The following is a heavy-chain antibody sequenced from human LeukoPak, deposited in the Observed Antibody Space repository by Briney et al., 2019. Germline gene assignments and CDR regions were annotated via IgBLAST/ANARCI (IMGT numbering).Heavy chain of an antibody. CDR2: INDSGST. Sequence: SETLSLTCAVYGGSFNGHYWSWIRQPPGKGLEWIGEINDSGSTNYNPSLKSRLTISADTSKNQFSLKLSSVSVADTAVYYCARDQRMEGFDYWGQGTLVTVSS. V-gene: IGHV4-34*01. CDR3: ARDQRMEGFDY. J-gene: IGHJ4*02. CDR1: GGSFNGHY. D-gene: IGHD2-15*01.